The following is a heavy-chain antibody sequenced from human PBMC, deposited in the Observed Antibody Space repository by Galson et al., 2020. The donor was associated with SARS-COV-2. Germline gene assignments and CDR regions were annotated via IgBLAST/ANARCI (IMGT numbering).Heavy chain of an antibody. D-gene: IGHD6-19*01. V-gene: IGHV3-33*01. CDR3: ARDLAVADQAGDY. CDR2: IWYDGSNK. J-gene: IGHJ4*02. CDR1: GFTFSSYG. Sequence: GGSLRLSCAASGFTFSSYGMHWVRQAPGKGLEWVAVIWYDGSNKYYADSVKGRFTISRDNSKNTLYLQMNSLRAEDTAVYYCARDLAVADQAGDYWGQGTLVTVSS.